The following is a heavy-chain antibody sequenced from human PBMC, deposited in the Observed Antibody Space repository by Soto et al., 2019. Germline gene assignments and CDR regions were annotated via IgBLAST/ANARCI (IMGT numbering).Heavy chain of an antibody. V-gene: IGHV4-4*02. D-gene: IGHD5-12*01. CDR2: ISHRGST. J-gene: IGHJ4*02. CDR1: GGSISSTDW. CDR3: TTQPAPFTWLY. Sequence: QVQLQESGPGLGKPSGTLSLTCAVSGGSISSTDWWSWVRQPPGKGLEWIAEISHRGSTNYNPSLKSRVTMSLENSKNQFSLKLTSMTAEDMTVYYCTTQPAPFTWLYWGQGTLVTVSS.